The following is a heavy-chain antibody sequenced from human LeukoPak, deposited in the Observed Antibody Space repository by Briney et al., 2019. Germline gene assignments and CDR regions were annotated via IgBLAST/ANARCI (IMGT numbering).Heavy chain of an antibody. CDR1: GFTFSSYA. CDR3: AKDGDRYGQFDY. Sequence: PGGSLRLSCVASGFTFSSYAMSWVRQAPGKGLEWVSAISGSGGSTYYADSVKGRFTISRDNSKNTLYLQMNSLRVEDTAVYYCAKDGDRYGQFDYWGQGTLVTVSS. CDR2: ISGSGGST. J-gene: IGHJ4*02. D-gene: IGHD5-18*01. V-gene: IGHV3-23*01.